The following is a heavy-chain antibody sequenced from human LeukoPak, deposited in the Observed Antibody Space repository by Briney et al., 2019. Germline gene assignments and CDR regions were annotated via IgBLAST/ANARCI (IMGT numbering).Heavy chain of an antibody. CDR2: IYPGDSDT. CDR3: ARLRSGYCSSTSCLSPFFDY. V-gene: IGHV5-51*01. D-gene: IGHD2-2*03. CDR1: WYGLTSYC. Sequence: GEALKIPLKGFWYGLTSYCIGWVPQMPGKGLEWMVIIYPGDSDTRYSPSFQGQVPISADTSISTAYLQWSSLKASDTAMYCCARLRSGYCSSTSCLSPFFDYWGQGTLVTVSS. J-gene: IGHJ4*02.